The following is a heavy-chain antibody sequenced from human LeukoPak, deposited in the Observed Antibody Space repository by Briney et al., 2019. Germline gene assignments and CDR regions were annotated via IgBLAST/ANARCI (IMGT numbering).Heavy chain of an antibody. Sequence: SETLSLTCTVSGGSISSYYWSWIRQPAGKGLEWIGRIYTSGSTNYNPSLKSRLTISVDTSKNQFSLKLSSVTAADTAVYYCGWVWFGESTYYFDYWGQGTLVTVSS. J-gene: IGHJ4*02. V-gene: IGHV4-4*07. D-gene: IGHD3-10*01. CDR1: GGSISSYY. CDR3: GWVWFGESTYYFDY. CDR2: IYTSGST.